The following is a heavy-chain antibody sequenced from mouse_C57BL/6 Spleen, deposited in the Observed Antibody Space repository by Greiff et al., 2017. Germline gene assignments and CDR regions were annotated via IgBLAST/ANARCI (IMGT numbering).Heavy chain of an antibody. CDR1: GYTFTDYY. CDR2: IYPGSGNT. CDR3: ARDPITTVVDLYFDY. V-gene: IGHV1-76*01. J-gene: IGHJ2*01. D-gene: IGHD1-1*01. Sequence: QVQLKQSGAELVRPGASVKLSCKASGYTFTDYYINWVKQRPGQGLEWIARIYPGSGNTYYNEKFKGKATLTAEKSSSTAYMQLSSLTSEDSAVYFCARDPITTVVDLYFDYWGQGTTLTVSS.